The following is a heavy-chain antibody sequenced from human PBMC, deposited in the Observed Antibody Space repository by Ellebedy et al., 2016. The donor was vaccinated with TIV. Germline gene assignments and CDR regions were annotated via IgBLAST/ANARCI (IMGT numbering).Heavy chain of an antibody. CDR3: ARVLPGILTGYLDY. D-gene: IGHD3-9*01. J-gene: IGHJ4*02. V-gene: IGHV1-2*02. CDR1: GYTFTGYY. CDR2: INPNSGGT. Sequence: ASVKVSXXASGYTFTGYYMHWVRQAPGQGLEWMGWINPNSGGTNYAQKFQGRVTMTRDTSTSTVYMELSSLRSEDTAVYYCARVLPGILTGYLDYWGQGTLVTVSS.